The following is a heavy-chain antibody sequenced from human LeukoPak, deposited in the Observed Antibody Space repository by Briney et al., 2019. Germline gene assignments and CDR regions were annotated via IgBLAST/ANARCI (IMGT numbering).Heavy chain of an antibody. J-gene: IGHJ5*02. CDR3: ARDAYYDFWMGFDP. Sequence: ASVKVSCKASGYTFTSYGISWVRQAPGQGLEWMGWISAYNGNTNYAQKLQGRVTMTTDTSTSTAYMELSRLRSDDTAVYYCARDAYYDFWMGFDPWGQGTLVTVSS. D-gene: IGHD3-3*01. CDR1: GYTFTSYG. CDR2: ISAYNGNT. V-gene: IGHV1-18*01.